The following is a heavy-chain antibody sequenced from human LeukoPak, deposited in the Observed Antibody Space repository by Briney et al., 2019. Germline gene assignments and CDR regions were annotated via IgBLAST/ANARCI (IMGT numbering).Heavy chain of an antibody. J-gene: IGHJ5*02. CDR2: IYYSGGT. D-gene: IGHD4-23*01. CDR1: GGSISSYY. CDR3: ARDEGGNIDP. V-gene: IGHV4-59*01. Sequence: PSETLSLTCTVSGGSISSYYWSWIRQPPGKGLEWIGYIYYSGGTNYNPSLKSRVTISVDTSKNQFSLKLSSVTAADTAVYYCARDEGGNIDPWGQGTLVTVSS.